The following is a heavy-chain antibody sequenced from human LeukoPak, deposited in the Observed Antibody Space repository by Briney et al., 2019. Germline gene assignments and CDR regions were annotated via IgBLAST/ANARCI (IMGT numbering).Heavy chain of an antibody. D-gene: IGHD3-10*01. CDR1: GYSFTSYW. V-gene: IGHV5-51*01. CDR3: ARHVEDYGSGSYYSDY. CDR2: IYPGDSDT. J-gene: IGHJ4*02. Sequence: GESLKISCKDSGYSFTSYWIGWVRQMPGKGLEWMGIIYPGDSDTRYSPSFQGQVTISADKSISTAYLQWSSLKASDTAMYYCARHVEDYGSGSYYSDYWGQGTLVTVSS.